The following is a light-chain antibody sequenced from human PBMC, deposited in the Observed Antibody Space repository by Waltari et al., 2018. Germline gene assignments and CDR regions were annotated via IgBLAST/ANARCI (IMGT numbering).Light chain of an antibody. CDR1: SSTIGAGYD. CDR2: ANS. Sequence: QSVLTQPPPVSGAPGQRVTISCTGLSSTIGAGYDVHWYQQLPGTTPKLLIYANSNRPSGVPDRFSGSKSGTSASLAITGLQAEDEADYYCQSYDGSLSGSRVFGTGTEVTVL. J-gene: IGLJ1*01. V-gene: IGLV1-40*01. CDR3: QSYDGSLSGSRV.